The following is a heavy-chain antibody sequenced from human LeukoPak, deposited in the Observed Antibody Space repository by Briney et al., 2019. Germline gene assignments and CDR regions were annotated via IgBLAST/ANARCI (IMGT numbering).Heavy chain of an antibody. D-gene: IGHD4-23*01. V-gene: IGHV3-53*01. CDR1: EFSVGSNY. CDR3: ARRAGGYSHPYDY. CDR2: IYSGGTT. J-gene: IGHJ4*02. Sequence: GGSLRLSCAAPEFSVGSNYMTWVRQAPGKGLEWVSLIYSGGTTYYADPVKGRFTIPRDNSKNTLYLQMNSLRAEDTAVYYCARRAGGYSHPYDYWGRGILVTVSS.